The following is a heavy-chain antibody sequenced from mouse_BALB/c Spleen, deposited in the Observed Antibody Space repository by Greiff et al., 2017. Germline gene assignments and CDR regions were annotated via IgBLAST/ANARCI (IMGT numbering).Heavy chain of an antibody. CDR2: ISCYNGAT. J-gene: IGHJ3*01. D-gene: IGHD1-1*01. CDR1: GYSFTGYY. CDR3: ASGYYGSEGFAY. V-gene: IGHV1S34*01. Sequence: LVKPGASVKISCKASGYSFTGYYMHWVKQSHGKSLEWIGYISCYNGATSYNQKFKGKATFTVDTSSSTAYMQFNSLTSEDSAVYYCASGYYGSEGFAYWGQGTLVTVSA.